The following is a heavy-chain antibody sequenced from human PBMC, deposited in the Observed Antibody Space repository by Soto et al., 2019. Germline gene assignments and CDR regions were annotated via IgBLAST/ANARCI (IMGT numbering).Heavy chain of an antibody. Sequence: PSETLSLTCTVSGGSISSSSYYWGWIRQPPGKGLEWIGSIYYSGSTYYNPSLKSRVTISVDTSKNQFSLKLSSVTAADTAVYYCARRGGSYYYYMDVWGKGTTVTVSS. CDR1: GGSISSSSYY. CDR2: IYYSGST. D-gene: IGHD3-16*01. J-gene: IGHJ6*03. V-gene: IGHV4-39*01. CDR3: ARRGGSYYYYMDV.